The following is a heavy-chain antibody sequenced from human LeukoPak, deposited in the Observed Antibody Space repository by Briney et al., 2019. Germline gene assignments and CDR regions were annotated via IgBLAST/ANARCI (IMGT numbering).Heavy chain of an antibody. J-gene: IGHJ4*02. V-gene: IGHV4-34*01. CDR1: GGSFSGYY. CDR2: INHSGGT. D-gene: IGHD3-10*01. CDR3: ARGPGSGSYYGY. Sequence: SETLSLTCAVYGGSFSGYYWSWIRQPPGKGLEWIGEINHSGGTNYNPSLKSRVTISVDTSKNQFSLKLSSVTAADTAVYYCARGPGSGSYYGYWGQGTLVTVSS.